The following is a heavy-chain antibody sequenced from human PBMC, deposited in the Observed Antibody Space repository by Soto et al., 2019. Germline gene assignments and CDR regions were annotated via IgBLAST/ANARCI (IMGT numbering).Heavy chain of an antibody. CDR1: SDSISTNYW. CDR2: IYHSGRT. D-gene: IGHD2-2*01. Sequence: QVQLQESGPGLVKPSGTLSLTCAVSSDSISTNYWWSWVRQPPGKGLEWIGEIYHSGRTNYNPSLKSRVTISVDKSKNQFSRKLNSVTAADPAVYYCARGWEVGEQLPFANWFDPWGQGTLVTVSS. J-gene: IGHJ5*02. CDR3: ARGWEVGEQLPFANWFDP. V-gene: IGHV4-4*02.